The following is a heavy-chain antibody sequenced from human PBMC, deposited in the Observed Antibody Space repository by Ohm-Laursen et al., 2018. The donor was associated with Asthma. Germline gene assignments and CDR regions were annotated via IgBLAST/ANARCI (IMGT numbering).Heavy chain of an antibody. CDR1: GYTFSRYS. CDR2: ISTASSFI. Sequence: SLRLSCAASGYTFSRYSIHWVRQIPGKGLEWVASISTASSFIYYADSVRGRFTTSRDNARNSVYLQMNSLRAEDTAVYYCARDRGARNNYDFWSGYYTTPAFDPWGQGTLVTVSS. D-gene: IGHD3-3*01. CDR3: ARDRGARNNYDFWSGYYTTPAFDP. J-gene: IGHJ5*02. V-gene: IGHV3-21*01.